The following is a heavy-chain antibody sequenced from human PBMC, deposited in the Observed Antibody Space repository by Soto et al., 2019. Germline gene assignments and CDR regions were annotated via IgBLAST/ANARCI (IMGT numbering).Heavy chain of an antibody. D-gene: IGHD2-21*02. Sequence: SETLSLNCSVSGGSISSSSYFWGWIRQPPGKGLEWIGSIYYSGSTYYNPSLKSRVTVSVDTSKNQFSLKLSSVTAADTAVYYCARHPSDFWFDPWGQGTLVTVSS. CDR3: ARHPSDFWFDP. CDR1: GGSISSSSYF. V-gene: IGHV4-39*01. CDR2: IYYSGST. J-gene: IGHJ5*02.